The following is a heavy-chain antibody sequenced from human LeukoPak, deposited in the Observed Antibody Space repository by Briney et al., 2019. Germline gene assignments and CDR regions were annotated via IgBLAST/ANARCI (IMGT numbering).Heavy chain of an antibody. V-gene: IGHV3-66*04. CDR3: ARHEGITMIMN. CDR1: GSIVSTNY. Sequence: GGSLRLSCAASGSIVSTNYMSWVRQAPGKGLEWVSVVYGGGSTYYADSVKGRFTISRDNSKNSLYLQMNSLRAEDTAVYYCARHEGITMIMNWGQGTLVTVSS. D-gene: IGHD3-22*01. J-gene: IGHJ4*02. CDR2: VYGGGST.